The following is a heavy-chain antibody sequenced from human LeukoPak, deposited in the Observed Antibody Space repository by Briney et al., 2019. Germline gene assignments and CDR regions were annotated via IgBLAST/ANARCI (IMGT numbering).Heavy chain of an antibody. CDR3: ARGYDILTGPNY. CDR1: GGSFSGYY. J-gene: IGHJ4*02. V-gene: IGHV4-34*01. CDR2: INHSGST. D-gene: IGHD3-9*01. Sequence: SETLSLTCAVYGGSFSGYYWSWIRQPPGKGLEWIGEINHSGSTNYNPSLKSRVTISVDPSKNQFSLKLSSVTAADTAVYYCARGYDILTGPNYWGQGTLVTVSS.